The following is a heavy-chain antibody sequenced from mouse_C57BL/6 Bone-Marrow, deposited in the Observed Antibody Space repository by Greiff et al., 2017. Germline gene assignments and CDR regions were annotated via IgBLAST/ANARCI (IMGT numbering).Heavy chain of an antibody. Sequence: VQLQQSGAELVRPGASVKLSCTASGFNIKDDYMHWVKQRPEQGLEWIGWIDPENGDTEYASKFQGKATITADTSSNTAYLQLSSLTSEDTALYHCTNSYLLYFNYWRQGTTLTVSS. V-gene: IGHV14-4*01. D-gene: IGHD2-12*01. J-gene: IGHJ2*01. CDR1: GFNIKDDY. CDR2: IDPENGDT. CDR3: TNSYLLYFNY.